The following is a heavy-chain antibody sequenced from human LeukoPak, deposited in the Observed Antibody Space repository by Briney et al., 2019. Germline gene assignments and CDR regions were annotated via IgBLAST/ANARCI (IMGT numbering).Heavy chain of an antibody. V-gene: IGHV4-4*07. D-gene: IGHD6-6*01. CDR3: AKGESTSSPTGFEY. Sequence: SETLSPTCTVSGGSISSSYWSWIRQPAGKGLEWIGRIYTSGRSNYSPSLKSRVTMSVDTSKNQISLNLSSVTAADTAVYYCAKGESTSSPTGFEYWGQGTVATVSS. J-gene: IGHJ4*02. CDR1: GGSISSSY. CDR2: IYTSGRS.